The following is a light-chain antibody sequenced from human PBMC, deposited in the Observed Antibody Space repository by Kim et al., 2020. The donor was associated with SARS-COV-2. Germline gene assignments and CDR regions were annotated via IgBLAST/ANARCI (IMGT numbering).Light chain of an antibody. Sequence: SYELTQPPSVSVSPGQTASITCSGDKLGDKYACWYQQKPGQSPVLVIYQDSKRPSGIPERFSGSNSGNTATLTISGTQAMAEADYYCQAWEVFGGGT. CDR1: KLGDKY. V-gene: IGLV3-1*01. CDR3: QAWEV. CDR2: QDS. J-gene: IGLJ3*02.